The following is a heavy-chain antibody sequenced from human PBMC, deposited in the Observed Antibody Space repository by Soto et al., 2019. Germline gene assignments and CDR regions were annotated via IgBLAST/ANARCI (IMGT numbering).Heavy chain of an antibody. D-gene: IGHD6-13*01. J-gene: IGHJ6*02. Sequence: QVQLVQSGAEVKRPGASVKVSCKASGYTFTNYYMHWVRQAPGQGLEWMGVIHYSGATPTYAQKFQGRVTMARDTSTSTVYVELSSLTSEDTAVYYCAREWSAAGNYYGMDVWGQGTTVTVSS. CDR1: GYTFTNYY. CDR2: IHYSGATP. V-gene: IGHV1-46*01. CDR3: AREWSAAGNYYGMDV.